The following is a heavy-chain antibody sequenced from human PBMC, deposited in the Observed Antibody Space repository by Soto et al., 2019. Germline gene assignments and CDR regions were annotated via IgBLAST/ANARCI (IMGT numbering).Heavy chain of an antibody. CDR2: IYYSGST. CDR3: ARAVPYDYVWGSYYYFDY. Sequence: SETLSLTCTVSGGSISSGDYYWSWIRQPPGKGLEWIGYIYYSGSTYYNPSLKSRVTISVDTSKNQFSLKLSSVTAADTAVYYCARAVPYDYVWGSYYYFDYWGQGTLVTVSS. V-gene: IGHV4-30-4*01. D-gene: IGHD3-16*01. CDR1: GGSISSGDYY. J-gene: IGHJ4*02.